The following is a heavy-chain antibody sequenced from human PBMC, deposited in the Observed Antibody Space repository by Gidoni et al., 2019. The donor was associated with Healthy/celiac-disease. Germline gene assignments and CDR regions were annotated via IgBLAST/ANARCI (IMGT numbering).Heavy chain of an antibody. CDR3: ADYDCSGGSCYSSRL. D-gene: IGHD2-15*01. CDR2: INQDGSEK. J-gene: IGHJ4*02. Sequence: EVQLVESGGGLVQPGGYLRLSGPASGFTFSRYWMSWVRQAPGKGRGWLANINQDGSEKYYVDSVKGRFTISRDNAKNSLYLQMNSLRAEDTAVYYCADYDCSGGSCYSSRLWGQGTLVTVSS. CDR1: GFTFSRYW. V-gene: IGHV3-7*01.